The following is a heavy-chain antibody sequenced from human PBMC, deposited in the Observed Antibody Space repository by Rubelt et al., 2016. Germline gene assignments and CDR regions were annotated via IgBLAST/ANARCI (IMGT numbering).Heavy chain of an antibody. CDR3: AKDIQHSSSWYGPQYWYFDL. D-gene: IGHD6-13*01. CDR2: ISWNSGSI. Sequence: EVQLVESGGGLVQPGRSLRLSCAASGFTFDDYAMHWVRQAPGKGLEWVSGISWNSGSIGYADSVKGRFTISRDNAKNSLYLQINSLRAEDTALYYCAKDIQHSSSWYGPQYWYFDLWGRGTLVTVSS. J-gene: IGHJ2*01. CDR1: GFTFDDYA. V-gene: IGHV3-9*01.